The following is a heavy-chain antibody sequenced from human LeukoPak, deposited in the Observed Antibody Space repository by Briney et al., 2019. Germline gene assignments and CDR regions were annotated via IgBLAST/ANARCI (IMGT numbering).Heavy chain of an antibody. CDR2: ISGSGGST. V-gene: IGHV3-23*01. CDR3: AKSIRAAHYYDSSGYYYPYYYYYGMDV. Sequence: GGSLRLSCAASGFTFSDYYMSWIRQAPGKGLEWVSAISGSGGSTFYADSVKGRFTISRDNSKNTLYLQMNSLRAEDTAVYYCAKSIRAAHYYDSSGYYYPYYYYYGMDVWGQGTTVTVSS. D-gene: IGHD3-22*01. J-gene: IGHJ6*02. CDR1: GFTFSDYY.